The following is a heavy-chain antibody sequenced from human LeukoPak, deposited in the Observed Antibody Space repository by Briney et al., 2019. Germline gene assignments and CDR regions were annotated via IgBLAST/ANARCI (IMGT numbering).Heavy chain of an antibody. D-gene: IGHD6-19*01. CDR1: GGSFSGYY. J-gene: IGHJ3*02. CDR3: AGPIAVAGHDAFDI. Sequence: SETLSLTCAVYGGSFSGYYWSWIRQPPGKGLEWIGEINHSGSTNYNPSLKSRVTISVDTSKNQFSLKLSSVTAADTAVYYCAGPIAVAGHDAFDIWGQGTMVTVSS. CDR2: INHSGST. V-gene: IGHV4-34*01.